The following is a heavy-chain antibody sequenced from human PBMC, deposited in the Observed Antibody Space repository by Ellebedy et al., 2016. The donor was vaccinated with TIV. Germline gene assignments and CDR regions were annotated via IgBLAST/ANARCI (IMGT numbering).Heavy chain of an antibody. Sequence: SETLSLTCTVSGGSISSGGHYWSWIRQHPGKGLEWIGYIYYSGSTYSNPSLKSRVTISVDTSKNQFSLKLSSVTAADTAVYYCARAPLIVVVPGAIPYYFDYWGRGTLVTVSS. V-gene: IGHV4-31*03. D-gene: IGHD2-2*01. J-gene: IGHJ4*02. CDR2: IYYSGST. CDR3: ARAPLIVVVPGAIPYYFDY. CDR1: GGSISSGGHY.